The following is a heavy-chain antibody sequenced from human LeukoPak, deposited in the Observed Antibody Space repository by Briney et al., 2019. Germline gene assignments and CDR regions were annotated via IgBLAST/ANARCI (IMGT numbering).Heavy chain of an antibody. D-gene: IGHD4-23*01. V-gene: IGHV4-34*01. CDR1: GGSFSGYY. Sequence: PSETLSLTCVVYGGSFSGYYWSWIRQPPGMGPEWIGDVNYSGSTNYNPSLESRVTISADTSKGQFSLKLSSVTAADTSVYYCARGRAVTRDFDYWGQGTLVRVSS. CDR2: VNYSGST. J-gene: IGHJ4*02. CDR3: ARGRAVTRDFDY.